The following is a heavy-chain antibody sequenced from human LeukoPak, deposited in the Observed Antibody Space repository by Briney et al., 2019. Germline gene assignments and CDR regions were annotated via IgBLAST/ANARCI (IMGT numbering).Heavy chain of an antibody. CDR2: IYYSGST. D-gene: IGHD6-13*01. CDR3: ARHHSSTWHIDY. V-gene: IGHV4-39*01. CDR1: GGSISSSSYY. J-gene: IGHJ4*02. Sequence: SETLSLTCTVSGGSISSSSYYWAWIRQPPGKGLEWIGSIYYSGSTYYNPSLKSRVTISVDTSKNQFSLKLSSVTAADTAVYYCARHHSSTWHIDYWGQGTLVTVSS.